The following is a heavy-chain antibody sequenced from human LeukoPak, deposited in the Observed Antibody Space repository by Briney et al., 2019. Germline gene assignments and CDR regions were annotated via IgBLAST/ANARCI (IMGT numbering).Heavy chain of an antibody. CDR3: ARAHCSGGACPNWLDP. J-gene: IGHJ5*02. CDR2: INPSGGTT. Sequence: GASVKVSCKASGYTFTSYYIHWVRQAPGQGLEWMGVINPSGGTTGYAQKFQGRVTMTRDTSTSTVYMELSSLRSDDTAVYYCARAHCSGGACPNWLDPSGQGTLVTVSS. D-gene: IGHD2-15*01. V-gene: IGHV1-46*01. CDR1: GYTFTSYY.